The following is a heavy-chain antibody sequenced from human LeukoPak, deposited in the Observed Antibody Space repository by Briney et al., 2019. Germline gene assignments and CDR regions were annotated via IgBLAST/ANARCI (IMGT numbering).Heavy chain of an antibody. CDR2: ISGSGTST. Sequence: PGGSLRLSCAASGFTFSFYALSWVRPAPGKGLEWVSSISGSGTSTYYTDSVKGRFAISRDNSKNTLYLQMNNLRAEDTAFYYCAKAVVGAIVPLRTGFDPWGQGTLVTVSS. D-gene: IGHD1-26*01. CDR1: GFTFSFYA. J-gene: IGHJ5*02. CDR3: AKAVVGAIVPLRTGFDP. V-gene: IGHV3-23*01.